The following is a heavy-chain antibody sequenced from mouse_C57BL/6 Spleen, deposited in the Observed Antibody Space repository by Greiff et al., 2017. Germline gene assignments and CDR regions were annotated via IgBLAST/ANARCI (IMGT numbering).Heavy chain of an antibody. V-gene: IGHV5-4*01. CDR1: GFTFRSYA. J-gene: IGHJ4*01. CDR2: ISDGGSYT. D-gene: IGHD1-1*02. Sequence: EVQLVESGGGLVKPGGSLKLSCAASGFTFRSYAMSWVRQTPEKRLEWVATISDGGSYTYYPDNVKGRFTISRDNAKNNLYLQMSHLKSEDTAMYYCARGGRYYAMDYWGQGTSGTVSS. CDR3: ARGGRYYAMDY.